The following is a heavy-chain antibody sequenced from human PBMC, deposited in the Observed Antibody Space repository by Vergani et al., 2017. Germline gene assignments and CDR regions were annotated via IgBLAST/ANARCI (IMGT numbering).Heavy chain of an antibody. J-gene: IGHJ6*02. CDR3: VRGAAGAQNFDYYSMDV. CDR2: ISSSSSYI. CDR1: GFTFSSYS. Sequence: EVHLLESGGGLIQPGGSLRISCAASGFTFSSYSMNWVRQAPGKGLDWVSSISSSSSYIYYADSVKGRFTISRDSGENSLFLQMNSLRAEDTAVYYCVRGAAGAQNFDYYSMDVWGHGTTVTVSS. D-gene: IGHD6-25*01. V-gene: IGHV3-21*01.